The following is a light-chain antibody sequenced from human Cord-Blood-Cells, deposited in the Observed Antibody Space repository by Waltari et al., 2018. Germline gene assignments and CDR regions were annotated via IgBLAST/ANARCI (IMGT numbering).Light chain of an antibody. J-gene: IGKJ1*01. CDR3: QQSYSTPWT. V-gene: IGKV1-39*01. CDR1: QSISSY. Sequence: DIQMTQSPSSLSASVVDRVTITCRASQSISSYLNWYQQKPGKAPKLLIYAASSLQSGVPSRFSGSGSGTDFTLTISSLQPEDFATYYCQQSYSTPWTFRQGTKVEIK. CDR2: AAS.